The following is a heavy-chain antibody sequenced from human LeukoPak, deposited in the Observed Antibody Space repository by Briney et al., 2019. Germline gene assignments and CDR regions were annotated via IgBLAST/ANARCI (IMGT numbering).Heavy chain of an antibody. V-gene: IGHV3-30*02. CDR2: IRYDGSNK. J-gene: IGHJ4*02. CDR3: AKGPVVVWSTMSNEADY. CDR1: GFTFSSDG. Sequence: PRGSLRLSCAASGFTFSSDGMHWVRQTPGKGLGWVAFIRYDGSNKYYADSVKGRFTISRDNSKNTLYLQMNSLRAEDTAVYYCAKGPVVVWSTMSNEADYWGQGTLVTVSS. D-gene: IGHD3-10*02.